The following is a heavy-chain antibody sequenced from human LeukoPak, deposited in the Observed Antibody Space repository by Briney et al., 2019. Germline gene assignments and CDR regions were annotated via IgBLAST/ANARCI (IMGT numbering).Heavy chain of an antibody. J-gene: IGHJ4*02. V-gene: IGHV3-20*04. CDR1: GFSFDNYG. D-gene: IGHD3-16*01. Sequence: GGSLRLSCAASGFSFDNYGMSWVRQAPGKGLEWVSNINWHGGNIHYADSVKGRFTISRDNTKNSLYLQMNSLRAEDTAVYSCARIKIDYAPITLRPIYYIDYWGQGTLVTVSS. CDR3: ARIKIDYAPITLRPIYYIDY. CDR2: INWHGGNI.